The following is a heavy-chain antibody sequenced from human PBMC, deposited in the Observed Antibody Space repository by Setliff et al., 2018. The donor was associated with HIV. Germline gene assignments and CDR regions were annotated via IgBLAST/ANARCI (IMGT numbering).Heavy chain of an antibody. V-gene: IGHV4-61*05. CDR3: ATHSANIAAAGTVDY. Sequence: PSETLSLTCTVSGGSISSSNYYWGWIRQPPGKGLEWIGYIYYSGSTNYNPSLKSRVTISVDTSKNQFSLKLSSVTAADTAVYYCATHSANIAAAGTVDYWGQGTLVTVSS. J-gene: IGHJ4*02. CDR2: IYYSGST. CDR1: GGSISSSNYY. D-gene: IGHD6-13*01.